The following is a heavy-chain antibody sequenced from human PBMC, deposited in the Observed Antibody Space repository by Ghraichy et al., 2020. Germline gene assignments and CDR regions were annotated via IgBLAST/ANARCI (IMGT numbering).Heavy chain of an antibody. V-gene: IGHV3-13*01. D-gene: IGHD3-10*01. CDR3: VREEQGSGIYWYDY. Sequence: GGSLRLSCEASGFSLSSYDMHWVRQVTGKGLEWVSAIDTAGGTYYPGSTKGRFTISRENAKNSLYLQMNSLRAEDTAVYYCVREEQGSGIYWYDYWGQGTRVTVSS. J-gene: IGHJ4*02. CDR2: IDTAGGT. CDR1: GFSLSSYD.